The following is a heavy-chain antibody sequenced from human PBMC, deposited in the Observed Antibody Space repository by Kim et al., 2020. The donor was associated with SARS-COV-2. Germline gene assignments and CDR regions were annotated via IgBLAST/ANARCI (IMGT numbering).Heavy chain of an antibody. V-gene: IGHV1-2*06. Sequence: ASVKVSCKAFGYTFSDYYLHWVRQAPGQGLEWMGRINPISGATDYAQKLQGRVNMTRDTSISTAYMELSGLRSDDTAIFFWARINAAAWDYGLDVWGQGT. D-gene: IGHD6-25*01. CDR2: INPISGAT. CDR3: ARINAAAWDYGLDV. CDR1: GYTFSDYY. J-gene: IGHJ6*02.